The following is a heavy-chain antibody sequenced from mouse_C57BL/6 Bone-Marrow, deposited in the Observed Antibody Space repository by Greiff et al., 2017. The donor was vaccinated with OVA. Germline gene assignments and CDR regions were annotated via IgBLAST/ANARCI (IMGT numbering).Heavy chain of an antibody. CDR2: FYPGSGSI. Sequence: LVESGAELVKPGASVKLSCKASGYTFTEYTIHWVKQRSGQGLEWIGWFYPGSGSIKYNEKFKDKATLTADKSSSTVYMELSRLTSEDSAVYFCARHEDRIYYEYYFDYWGQGTTLTVSS. V-gene: IGHV1-62-2*01. CDR3: ARHEDRIYYEYYFDY. CDR1: GYTFTEYT. D-gene: IGHD1-1*01. J-gene: IGHJ2*01.